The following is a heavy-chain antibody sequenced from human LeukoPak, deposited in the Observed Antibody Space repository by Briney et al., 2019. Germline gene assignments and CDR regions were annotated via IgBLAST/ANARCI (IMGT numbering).Heavy chain of an antibody. D-gene: IGHD3-22*01. J-gene: IGHJ4*02. CDR2: ISGRGGSI. CDR1: GFTFSNYA. CDR3: ARGYYDSSGYQGDY. Sequence: GGSLRLSCAASGFTFSNYAMNWVRQAPGKGLEWVSAISGRGGSIYYADSVKGRFTISRDNSKNTLYLQMNSLRSEDTAVYYCARGYYDSSGYQGDYWGQGTLVTVSS. V-gene: IGHV3-23*01.